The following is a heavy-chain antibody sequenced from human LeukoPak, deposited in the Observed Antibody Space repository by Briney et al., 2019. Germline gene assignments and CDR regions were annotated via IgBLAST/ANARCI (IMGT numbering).Heavy chain of an antibody. V-gene: IGHV3-48*03. CDR3: ARVRRYDILTGYYTTDAFDI. CDR2: ISSSGSTI. Sequence: PGGSLRLSCAASGFTFGSYEMNWVRQAPGKGLEWVSYISSSGSTIYYADSVKGRFTISRDNAKNSLYLQMNSLRAEDTAVYYCARVRRYDILTGYYTTDAFDIWGQGTMVTVSS. D-gene: IGHD3-9*01. J-gene: IGHJ3*02. CDR1: GFTFGSYE.